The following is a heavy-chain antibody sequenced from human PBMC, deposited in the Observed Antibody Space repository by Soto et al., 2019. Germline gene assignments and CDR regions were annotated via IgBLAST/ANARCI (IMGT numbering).Heavy chain of an antibody. D-gene: IGHD3-3*01. J-gene: IGHJ6*02. CDR3: ARERRFLEWSVSYGMDV. CDR1: GFTFSDYG. Sequence: QVQLVESGGGVVQPGRSLRLSCAASGFTFSDYGMHWVRQAPGKGLEWVAMIWYDGSNENYADSVKGRFTISRDNAKSTLYLQMNSLGAEDTAVYYCARERRFLEWSVSYGMDVWGQGTTVTVSS. CDR2: IWYDGSNE. V-gene: IGHV3-33*01.